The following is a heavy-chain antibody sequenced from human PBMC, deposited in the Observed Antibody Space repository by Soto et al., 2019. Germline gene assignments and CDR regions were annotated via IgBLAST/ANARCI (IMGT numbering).Heavy chain of an antibody. CDR1: GLTFSSYG. Sequence: QVQLVESGGGVVQPGKSLRLSCAASGLTFSSYGMHWVRQAPGKGLEWVAVISYDGSNKYYADSVKGRFTISRDNSKNTLYLQINSLRAENTAVYYCAKDRITYCSGRSCPLYFDYWGQGTLVTVSS. CDR2: ISYDGSNK. CDR3: AKDRITYCSGRSCPLYFDY. D-gene: IGHD2-15*01. J-gene: IGHJ4*02. V-gene: IGHV3-30*18.